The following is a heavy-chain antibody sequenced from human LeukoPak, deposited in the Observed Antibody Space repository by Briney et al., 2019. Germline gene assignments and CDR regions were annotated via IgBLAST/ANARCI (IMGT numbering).Heavy chain of an antibody. Sequence: SQTLSLTCTVSGGSISSGGYYWSWIRQHPGKGLEWIGYIYYSGSTYYNPSLKSRVTISVDTSKNQFSLKLSSVTAADTAVYYCARDCGGDCYSAFDIWGQGTVVTVSS. J-gene: IGHJ3*02. D-gene: IGHD2-21*02. V-gene: IGHV4-31*03. CDR3: ARDCGGDCYSAFDI. CDR2: IYYSGST. CDR1: GGSISSGGYY.